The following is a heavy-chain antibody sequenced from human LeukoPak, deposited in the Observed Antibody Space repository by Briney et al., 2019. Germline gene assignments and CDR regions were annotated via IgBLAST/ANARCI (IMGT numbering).Heavy chain of an antibody. J-gene: IGHJ6*03. Sequence: SETLSLTCTVSGGSISSYYWSWIRQPAGKGLEWIGRIYTSGSTNYNPSLKSRVTMSVDTSKNQFSLKLSSVTAADTAVYYCAREWFGVIPPYYYYMDVWGKGTTVTVSS. CDR3: AREWFGVIPPYYYYMDV. D-gene: IGHD3-10*01. V-gene: IGHV4-4*07. CDR2: IYTSGST. CDR1: GGSISSYY.